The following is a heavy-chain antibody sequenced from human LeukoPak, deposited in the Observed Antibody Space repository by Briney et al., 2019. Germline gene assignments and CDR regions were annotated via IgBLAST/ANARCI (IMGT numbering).Heavy chain of an antibody. CDR1: GYTFTSYD. V-gene: IGHV1-8*03. D-gene: IGHD3-22*01. J-gene: IGHJ4*02. Sequence: ASVKVSCKASGYTFTSYDINWVRQATGQGLEWMGWMNPNSGNTGYAQKFQGRVTITRNTSISTAYMELSRLRSDDTAVYYCARDRVIVVVTPRGDFDYWGQGTLVTVSS. CDR2: MNPNSGNT. CDR3: ARDRVIVVVTPRGDFDY.